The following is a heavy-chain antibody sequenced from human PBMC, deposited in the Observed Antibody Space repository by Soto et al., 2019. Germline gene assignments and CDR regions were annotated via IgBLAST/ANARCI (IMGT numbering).Heavy chain of an antibody. J-gene: IGHJ5*02. Sequence: QVQLQESGPGLVKPSQTLSLTCTVSGGSISSGGYYWSWIRQHPGKGLEWIGYIYYSGSTYYNPSHKSRVTISVDTSKNHFSLKLSSVTAADTAVYYCARDQNTGYSSGRFDPWGQGTLVTVSS. CDR3: ARDQNTGYSSGRFDP. V-gene: IGHV4-31*03. CDR2: IYYSGST. D-gene: IGHD6-19*01. CDR1: GGSISSGGYY.